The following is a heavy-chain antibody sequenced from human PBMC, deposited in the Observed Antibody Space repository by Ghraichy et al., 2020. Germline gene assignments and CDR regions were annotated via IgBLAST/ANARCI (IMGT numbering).Heavy chain of an antibody. CDR3: ARVRPGSCFDY. CDR1: GFIFRNFW. V-gene: IGHV3-7*01. J-gene: IGHJ4*02. Sequence: GESLNISCATSGFIFRNFWMSWVRQAPGKELEWVASIKEDGSEKYYMDSVKGRFTISRDNAKGSHYLQLSSLRAEDTAVYFCARVRPGSCFDYWGQGTLVTVSA. CDR2: IKEDGSEK. D-gene: IGHD1-26*01.